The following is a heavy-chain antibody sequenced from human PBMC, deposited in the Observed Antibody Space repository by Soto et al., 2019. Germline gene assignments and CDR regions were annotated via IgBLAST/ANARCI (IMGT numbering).Heavy chain of an antibody. Sequence: ESGPTLVNPTQTLTLTCTFSGFSLSTSGMCVSWIRQPPGKALEWLALIDWDDDKYYSTSLKTRLTISKDTSKNQVVLTMTNMDPVDTATYYCARIDYDILTGYYLDYWGQGTLVTVSS. V-gene: IGHV2-70*01. CDR2: IDWDDDK. J-gene: IGHJ4*02. CDR1: GFSLSTSGMC. D-gene: IGHD3-9*01. CDR3: ARIDYDILTGYYLDY.